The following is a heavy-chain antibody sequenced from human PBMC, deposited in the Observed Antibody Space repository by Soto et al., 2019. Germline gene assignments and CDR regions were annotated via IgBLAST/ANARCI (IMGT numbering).Heavy chain of an antibody. J-gene: IGHJ5*02. CDR3: ARETTFNIDDSVKGFDT. V-gene: IGHV1-69*13. Sequence: SVKVSCKASGGTFSSYAISWVRQAPGQGLEWMGGIIPIFGTANYAQKFQGRVTITADESTSTAYMELSSLRSEDTAVYYCARETTFNIDDSVKGFDTWGQGTRVTVSA. CDR2: IIPIFGTA. CDR1: GGTFSSYA. D-gene: IGHD1-26*01.